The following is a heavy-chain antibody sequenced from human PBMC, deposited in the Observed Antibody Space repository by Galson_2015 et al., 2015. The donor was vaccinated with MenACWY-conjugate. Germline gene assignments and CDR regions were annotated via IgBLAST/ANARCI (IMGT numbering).Heavy chain of an antibody. J-gene: IGHJ4*02. CDR3: ARDYGSGTPLDY. D-gene: IGHD3-10*01. V-gene: IGHV3-74*01. CDR2: ITTDVTNT. Sequence: SLRLSCAATGFTFSSYWLHWVRQAPGKGLVWVSRITTDVTNTAYADSVKGRFTLSRDNAKNTVYLQMNSLRAEDTAVYYCARDYGSGTPLDYWGQGTLVTVSS. CDR1: GFTFSSYW.